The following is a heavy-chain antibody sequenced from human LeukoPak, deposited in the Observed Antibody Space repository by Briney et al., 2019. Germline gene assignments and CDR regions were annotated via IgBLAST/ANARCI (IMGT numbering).Heavy chain of an antibody. CDR3: ARGSPMLRGRPFDY. D-gene: IGHD3-10*01. CDR1: GHTFTSYD. J-gene: IGHJ4*02. V-gene: IGHV1-8*03. CDR2: MNPNSGNT. Sequence: ASVKVSCKASGHTFTSYDINWVRQATGQGLEWMGWMNPNSGNTGYAQKFQGRVTITRNTSISTAYMELSSLRSEDTAVYYCARGSPMLRGRPFDYWGQGTLVTVSS.